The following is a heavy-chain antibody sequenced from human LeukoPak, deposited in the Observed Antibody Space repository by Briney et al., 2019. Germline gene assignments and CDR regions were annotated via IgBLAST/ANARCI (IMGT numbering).Heavy chain of an antibody. D-gene: IGHD4-17*01. CDR1: GGSFSGYY. Sequence: SETLSLTCAVYGGSFSGYYWSWIRQPPGKGLEWIGEINHSGSANYNPSLKSRVTISVDTSKNQFSLKLSSVTAADTAVYYCARAGPTVTTSHFDYWGQGTLVTVSS. V-gene: IGHV4-34*09. CDR3: ARAGPTVTTSHFDY. J-gene: IGHJ4*02. CDR2: INHSGSA.